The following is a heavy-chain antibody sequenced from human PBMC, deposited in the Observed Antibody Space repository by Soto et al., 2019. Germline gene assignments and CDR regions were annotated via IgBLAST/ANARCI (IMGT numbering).Heavy chain of an antibody. CDR1: GYTFTSYG. CDR3: ARMGDVPYYYYGMDV. J-gene: IGHJ6*02. CDR2: INAYNGDT. V-gene: IGHV1-18*01. Sequence: QVQLVQSGAEVKKPGGSVKVSCKASGYTFTSYGFSWVRQAPGQGLEWMGWINAYNGDTNYAQNLQGRVTMTTDTSTHTAYMELRSLRSDDTAVYYCARMGDVPYYYYGMDVWGQGTTVTVSS. D-gene: IGHD3-16*01.